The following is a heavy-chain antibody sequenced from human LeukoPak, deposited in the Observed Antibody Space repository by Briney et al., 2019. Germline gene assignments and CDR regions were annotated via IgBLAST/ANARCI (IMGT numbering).Heavy chain of an antibody. CDR1: GYTFTSYY. Sequence: ASVKVSCKAFGYTFTSYYMHWVRQAPGEGLEWMGIINPSGGSTTYAQKFQGRVTMTRETSTSTAYMELSSLISEDTAVYFCARVLGERVDYWGQGTLVTVSP. V-gene: IGHV1-46*01. CDR3: ARVLGERVDY. CDR2: INPSGGST. D-gene: IGHD3-10*01. J-gene: IGHJ4*02.